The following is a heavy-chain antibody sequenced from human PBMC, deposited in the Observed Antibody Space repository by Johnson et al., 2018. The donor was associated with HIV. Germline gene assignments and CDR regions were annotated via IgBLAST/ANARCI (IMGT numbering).Heavy chain of an antibody. V-gene: IGHV3-20*04. J-gene: IGHJ3*02. CDR3: ARDLGYYYDSSGHDAFDI. CDR2: INWNGGST. D-gene: IGHD3-22*01. CDR1: GFTFDDYG. Sequence: MLLVESGGGVVRPGGSLRLSCADSGFTFDDYGMSWVRQTPGKGLEWVSGINWNGGSTGYADSVKGRFTISRDNAKNSLYLQMNSLRAEDTALYYCARDLGYYYDSSGHDAFDIWGQGTMVTVSS.